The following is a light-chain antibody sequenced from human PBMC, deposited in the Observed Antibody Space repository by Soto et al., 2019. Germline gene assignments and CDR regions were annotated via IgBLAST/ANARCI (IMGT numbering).Light chain of an antibody. CDR3: ATWNDSRNAYV. CDR1: SSNIGSNT. CDR2: SND. V-gene: IGLV1-44*01. Sequence: QAVLTQPPSASGTPGQRVTISASGSSSNIGSNTVSWYQQLPGTAPKLLIYSNDQRPSGVPDRFSGSKSGTSASLAISGLPSEDEADYYCATWNDSRNAYVFGPGTKLTVL. J-gene: IGLJ1*01.